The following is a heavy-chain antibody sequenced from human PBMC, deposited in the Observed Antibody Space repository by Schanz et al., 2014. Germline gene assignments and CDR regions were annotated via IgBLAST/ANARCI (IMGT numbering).Heavy chain of an antibody. Sequence: QVQLVQSGAEVKKPGASVKVSCKASGYTTFTDYYIHWVRQAPGQGLEWMGSINPNSGDTNYALKLQGRVTMTADTSTSTSYMELTSLRFDDTSVYYCARDFSAYVGNYFDYWGQGTLVTVSS. J-gene: IGHJ4*02. CDR3: ARDFSAYVGNYFDY. V-gene: IGHV1-2*02. D-gene: IGHD5-12*01. CDR2: INPNSGDT. CDR1: GYTTFTDYY.